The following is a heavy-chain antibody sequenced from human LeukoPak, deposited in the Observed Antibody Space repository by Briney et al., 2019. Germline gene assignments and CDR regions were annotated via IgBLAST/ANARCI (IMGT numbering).Heavy chain of an antibody. V-gene: IGHV4-59*11. CDR2: IYYSGST. CDR3: ARVWGDLGGVYYYYYMDV. CDR1: GGSISSHY. D-gene: IGHD7-27*01. Sequence: SETLSLTYTVSGGSISSHYWSWIRQPPGKGLEWIGYIYYSGSTNYNPSLKSRVTISVDTSKNQFSLKLSSVTAADTAVSYCARVWGDLGGVYYYYYMDVWGKGTTVTVSS. J-gene: IGHJ6*03.